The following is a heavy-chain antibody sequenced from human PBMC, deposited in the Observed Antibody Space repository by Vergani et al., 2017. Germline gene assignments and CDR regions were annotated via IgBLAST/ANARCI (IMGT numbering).Heavy chain of an antibody. CDR1: GGPISSGSYY. CDR2: IYTSGST. CDR3: ARGYCGGDCYSFWKTTWHYYFDY. J-gene: IGHJ4*02. V-gene: IGHV4-61*02. Sequence: QVQLQESGPGLVKPSQTLSLTCTVSGGPISSGSYYWSWIRQPAGKGLEWIGRIYTSGSTNYNPSLKSRGTISVDTPKNQFSLKLSSVTAADTAVYYCARGYCGGDCYSFWKTTWHYYFDYWGQGTLVTVAS. D-gene: IGHD2-21*02.